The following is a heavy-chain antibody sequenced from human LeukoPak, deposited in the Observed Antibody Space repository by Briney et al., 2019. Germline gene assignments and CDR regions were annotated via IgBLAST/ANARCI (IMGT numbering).Heavy chain of an antibody. V-gene: IGHV3-23*01. CDR2: ISGSGGRT. D-gene: IGHD2-15*01. Sequence: GGSLRLSCAASGFTFSSYGMSWVRQAPGKGLEWVSGISGSGGRTHYADSVKGRFTISRDNSKNTLYLQMNSLRAEDTAVYYCAKWGCSGGSCYPFDYWGQGTLVTVSS. CDR1: GFTFSSYG. CDR3: AKWGCSGGSCYPFDY. J-gene: IGHJ4*02.